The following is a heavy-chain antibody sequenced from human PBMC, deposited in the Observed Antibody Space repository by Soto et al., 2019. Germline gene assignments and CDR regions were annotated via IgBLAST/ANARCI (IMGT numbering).Heavy chain of an antibody. V-gene: IGHV3-66*01. J-gene: IGHJ4*01. CDR2: LYSVGTP. D-gene: IGHD6-19*01. Sequence: GGSLRLSCAASGISVSDRFMTWVRQAPGKGLEYISILYSVGTPYYADSVKGRFTISRDNSRNTLYLQMNSLRVDDTAVYYCASRPGAVDPPDVLPLAYLGHVSRVTVSS. CDR3: ASRPGAVDPPDVLPLAY. CDR1: GISVSDRF.